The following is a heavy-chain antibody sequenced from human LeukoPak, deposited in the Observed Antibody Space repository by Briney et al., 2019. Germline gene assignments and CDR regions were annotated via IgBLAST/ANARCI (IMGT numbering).Heavy chain of an antibody. CDR3: ASSGYGQQLVRTGWYYMDV. J-gene: IGHJ6*03. CDR1: GYTLTELS. V-gene: IGHV1-69*05. Sequence: GASVKVSCKVSGYTLTELSMHWVRQAPGKGLEWMGGIIPIFGTANYAQKFQGRVTITTDESTSTAYMELSSLRSEDTAVHYCASSGYGQQLVRTGWYYMDVWGKGTTVTVSS. D-gene: IGHD6-13*01. CDR2: IIPIFGTA.